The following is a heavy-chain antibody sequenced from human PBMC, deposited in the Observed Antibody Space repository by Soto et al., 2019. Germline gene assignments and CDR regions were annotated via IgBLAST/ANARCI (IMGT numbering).Heavy chain of an antibody. CDR3: ARDPAGAARPHY. Sequence: VQLVESGGGLVQPGGSLRLSCAASGFTVSSNYMSWVRQAPGKGLEWVSVIYSGGSTYYADSVKGRFTISRDNSKNTLYLQMNSLRAEDTAVYYCARDPAGAARPHYWGQGTLVTVSS. V-gene: IGHV3-66*01. D-gene: IGHD6-6*01. J-gene: IGHJ4*02. CDR2: IYSGGST. CDR1: GFTVSSNY.